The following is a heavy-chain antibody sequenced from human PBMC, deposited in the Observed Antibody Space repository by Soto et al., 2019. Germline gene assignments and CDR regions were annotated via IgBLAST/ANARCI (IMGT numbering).Heavy chain of an antibody. CDR3: VRTTILLEPPAARHFDF. CDR2: ISSTSTTV. CDR1: GFALSSYS. D-gene: IGHD2-2*01. J-gene: IGHJ4*02. Sequence: PGGSLRLSCAASGFALSSYSMNWVRQAPGKGLNWISYISSTSTTVDYADSVQGRFTISRDNAKNSVYLQMNSLRDEDTAVYYCVRTTILLEPPAARHFDFWGQGTLVTVSS. V-gene: IGHV3-48*02.